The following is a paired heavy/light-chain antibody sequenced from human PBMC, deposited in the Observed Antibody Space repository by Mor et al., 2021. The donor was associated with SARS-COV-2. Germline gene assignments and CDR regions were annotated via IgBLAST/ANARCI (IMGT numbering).Light chain of an antibody. Sequence: SYELTQPPSVSVSPGQTASITCSGDELGNKYACWYQQKPGQSPVLVIYQDAKRPSGIPERFSGSNSGNTATLTISGTQAMDEADYYCQAWDSSTGVFGGGTKLTVL. CDR1: ELGNKY. CDR2: QDA. J-gene: IGLJ2*01. CDR3: QAWDSSTGV. V-gene: IGLV3-1*01.
Heavy chain of an antibody. V-gene: IGHV3-9*01. CDR1: GFTFDDYA. J-gene: IGHJ6*02. D-gene: IGHD1-26*01. Sequence: EVQLVESGGGLVQPGRSLRLSCAASGFTFDDYAMHWVRQVPGKGLEWVSGISWNSGSIGYADSVKGRFTISRDNAKNSLYLQMNSLRAEDTAFYYCAKDIGLKVGAPLYYYYGMDVWGQGTTVTVSS. CDR2: ISWNSGSI. CDR3: AKDIGLKVGAPLYYYYGMDV.